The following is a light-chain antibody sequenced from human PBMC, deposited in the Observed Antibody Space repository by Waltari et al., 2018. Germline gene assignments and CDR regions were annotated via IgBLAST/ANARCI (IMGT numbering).Light chain of an antibody. V-gene: IGKV3-20*01. CDR1: QTIRTTY. Sequence: EIVLTQSPGTLSLSPGEGATLSCRTSQTIRTTYLAWYQQKHGQAPTLLIYGTFSRATGIPDRFTGSGSGTDFSLTISSLEAEDFATYYCQQYDISPLTFGGGTKVEIK. J-gene: IGKJ4*01. CDR2: GTF. CDR3: QQYDISPLT.